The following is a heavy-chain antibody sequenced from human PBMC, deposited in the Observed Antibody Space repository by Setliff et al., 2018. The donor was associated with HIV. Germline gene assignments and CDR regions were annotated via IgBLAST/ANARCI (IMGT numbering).Heavy chain of an antibody. J-gene: IGHJ4*02. Sequence: GGSLRLSCAGSGFTFDGYGMSWVRQAPGKGLEWVSAINWNGGSTVYAESVKGRFTISRDNAKNSLYLQMNSLRVEDTAVYYCAAVPWGHSSLIIDHWGQGTPVTVSS. D-gene: IGHD3-16*01. CDR2: INWNGGST. V-gene: IGHV3-20*04. CDR1: GFTFDGYG. CDR3: AAVPWGHSSLIIDH.